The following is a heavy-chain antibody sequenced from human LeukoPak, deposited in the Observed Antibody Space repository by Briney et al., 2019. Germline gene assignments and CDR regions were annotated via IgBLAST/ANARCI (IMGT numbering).Heavy chain of an antibody. D-gene: IGHD5-24*01. V-gene: IGHV3-48*01. CDR2: ISSSSSSL. CDR1: GFTFSSYA. Sequence: PGGSLRLSCAASGFTFSSYAMNWVRQAPGKGLEWISYISSSSSSLYYADSVKGRFTISRDNSRNTLYLQMNSLRAEDTAVYHCALEGDGHNAPDYWGQGTLVTVSS. J-gene: IGHJ4*02. CDR3: ALEGDGHNAPDY.